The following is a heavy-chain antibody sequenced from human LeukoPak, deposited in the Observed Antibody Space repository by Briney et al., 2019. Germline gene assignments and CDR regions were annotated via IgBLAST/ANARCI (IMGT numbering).Heavy chain of an antibody. D-gene: IGHD2-2*01. CDR3: ARDYGYCSSTSCLNWFDP. V-gene: IGHV4-30-2*01. J-gene: IGHJ5*02. Sequence: PSETLSLTCTVSGGSISSGGYYWSWIRQPPGKGLEWIGYIYHSGSTYYNPSLKSRVTISVDRSKNQFSLKLSSVTAADTAVYYCARDYGYCSSTSCLNWFDPWGQGTLVTVSS. CDR1: GGSISSGGYY. CDR2: IYHSGST.